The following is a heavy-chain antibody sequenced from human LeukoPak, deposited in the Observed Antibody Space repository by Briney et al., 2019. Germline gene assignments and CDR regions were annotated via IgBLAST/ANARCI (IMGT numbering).Heavy chain of an antibody. CDR3: ARVGGSGYYYNFDY. V-gene: IGHV1-2*06. CDR1: GYTFTGYY. CDR2: INPNSGGT. Sequence: GASVKVSCKASGYTFTGYYMHWVRQAPGQGLEWMGRINPNSGGTNYAQKFQGRVTMTRDTSTSTVYMELSSLRSEDTAVYYCARVGGSGYYYNFDYWGQGTLVTVSS. J-gene: IGHJ4*02. D-gene: IGHD3-22*01.